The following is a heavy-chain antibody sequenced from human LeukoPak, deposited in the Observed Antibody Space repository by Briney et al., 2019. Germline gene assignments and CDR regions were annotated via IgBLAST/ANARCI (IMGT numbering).Heavy chain of an antibody. J-gene: IGHJ6*03. CDR2: ISWNSGSI. Sequence: GRSLRLSCAASGFTFDDYAMHWFRQAPGKGLEWVSGISWNSGSIGYADSVKGRFTISRDNAKNSLYLQMNSLRAEDTAVYYCARDSYCSSTSCYMDYMDVWGKGTTVTVSS. CDR1: GFTFDDYA. V-gene: IGHV3-9*01. CDR3: ARDSYCSSTSCYMDYMDV. D-gene: IGHD2-2*02.